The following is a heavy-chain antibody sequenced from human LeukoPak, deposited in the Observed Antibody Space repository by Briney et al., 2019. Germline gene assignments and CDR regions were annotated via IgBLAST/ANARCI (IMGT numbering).Heavy chain of an antibody. CDR3: AKSAGRLWYTYYYYYYMDV. Sequence: PGGSLRLSCAASGFTFSSYEMNWVRQAPGKGLEWVSYISSSGSTIYYADSVKGRFTISRDNSKNTLYLQMNSLRAEDTAVYYCAKSAGRLWYTYYYYYYMDVWGKGTTVTISS. CDR2: ISSSGSTI. J-gene: IGHJ6*03. CDR1: GFTFSSYE. D-gene: IGHD5-18*01. V-gene: IGHV3-48*03.